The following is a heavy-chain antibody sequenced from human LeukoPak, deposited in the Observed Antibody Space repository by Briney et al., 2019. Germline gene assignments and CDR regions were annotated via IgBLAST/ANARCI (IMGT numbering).Heavy chain of an antibody. D-gene: IGHD3-16*01. V-gene: IGHV3-74*01. CDR3: ARPAVYDYVWGSYPTAHFQH. Sequence: GGSLRLSCAASGFTFSSYWMHWVRQAPGKGLVWVSRINTDGSSTSYADSVKGRFTISRDNAKNTLYLQMNSLRAEDTAVYYCARPAVYDYVWGSYPTAHFQHWGQGTLVTVSS. CDR2: INTDGSST. J-gene: IGHJ1*01. CDR1: GFTFSSYW.